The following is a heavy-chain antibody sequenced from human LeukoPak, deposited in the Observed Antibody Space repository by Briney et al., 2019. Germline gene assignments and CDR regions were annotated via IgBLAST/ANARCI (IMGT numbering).Heavy chain of an antibody. CDR1: GFTFSSYS. CDR2: LSGSGGST. Sequence: GGSLRLSCAASGFTFSSYSMSWVRQAPGKGLEWVSALSGSGGSTYYADSVKGRFTISRDNSKNTLYLQMNSLRAEDTAVYYYAKGEGIAVAATKGGNWFDPWGQGAPVTVSS. J-gene: IGHJ5*02. D-gene: IGHD6-19*01. V-gene: IGHV3-23*01. CDR3: AKGEGIAVAATKGGNWFDP.